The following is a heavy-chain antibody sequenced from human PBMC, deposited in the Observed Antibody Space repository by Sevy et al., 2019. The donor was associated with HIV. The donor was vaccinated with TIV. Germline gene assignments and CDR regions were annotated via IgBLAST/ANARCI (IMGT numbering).Heavy chain of an antibody. V-gene: IGHV3-48*01. D-gene: IGHD2-21*01. CDR2: IGSGFNT. CDR1: EFNFNTYH. J-gene: IGHJ3*02. Sequence: GGSLRLSCAASEFNFNTYHMNWVRQAPGKGLEWISYIGSGFNTYYADSVKGRFTISRDNAKNSLFLQMTGLRAEDTVLYFCVRDLDYSFIIWGQGTTVTVSS. CDR3: VRDLDYSFII.